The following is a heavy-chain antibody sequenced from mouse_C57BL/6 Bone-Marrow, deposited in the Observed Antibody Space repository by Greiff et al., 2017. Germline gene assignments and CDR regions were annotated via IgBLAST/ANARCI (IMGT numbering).Heavy chain of an antibody. CDR3: ARGYYGSSPFAY. CDR2: INPNNGGT. D-gene: IGHD1-1*01. Sequence: EVKLQESGPELVKPGASVKIPCKASGYTFTDYNMDWVKQSHGKSLEWIGDINPNNGGTIYNQKFKGKATLTVDKSSSTAYMELRSLTSEDTAVYYCARGYYGSSPFAYWGQGTLVTVSA. CDR1: GYTFTDYN. J-gene: IGHJ3*01. V-gene: IGHV1-18*01.